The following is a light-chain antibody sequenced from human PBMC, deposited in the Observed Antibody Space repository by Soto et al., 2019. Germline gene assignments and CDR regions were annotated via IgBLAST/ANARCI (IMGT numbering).Light chain of an antibody. J-gene: IGKJ1*01. CDR3: QQYKSYRT. V-gene: IGKV1-5*01. CDR1: QTLRIW. Sequence: DIQLTQSPSTLSSSQGDRATLTCRARQTLRIWLAWYQQTPGQAPRLLIYDASIMDSGVPSRFSGSGSVTEITLTISILQPEYFESYDCQQYKSYRTFGQGTKVDIK. CDR2: DAS.